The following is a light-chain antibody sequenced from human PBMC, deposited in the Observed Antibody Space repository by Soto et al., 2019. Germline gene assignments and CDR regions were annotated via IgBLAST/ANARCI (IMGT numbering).Light chain of an antibody. CDR3: HQYADSPQT. CDR1: QSVSISF. J-gene: IGKJ1*01. CDR2: GTS. Sequence: EIVLTQSPGALVLSPGDIATLSCRASQSVSISFLAWYQHKAGQAPRLLIFGTSTRAPGTPDRFTGSGSGTDFTLTITRLEPEDFAVYYCHQYADSPQTFGQGTKIEL. V-gene: IGKV3-20*01.